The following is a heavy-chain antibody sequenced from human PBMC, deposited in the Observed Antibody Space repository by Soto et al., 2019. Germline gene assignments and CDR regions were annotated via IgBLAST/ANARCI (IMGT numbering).Heavy chain of an antibody. CDR3: ARDSNDFWSGYDDAFDI. V-gene: IGHV3-64*01. CDR1: GFTFSSYA. J-gene: IGHJ3*02. CDR2: ISSNGGST. D-gene: IGHD3-3*01. Sequence: GGSLRLSCAASGFTFSSYAMHWVRQAPGKGLEYVSAISSNGGSTHYANSVKGRFTISRDNSKNTLYLQMGSLRAEDMAVYYCARDSNDFWSGYDDAFDIWGQGTMVTVSS.